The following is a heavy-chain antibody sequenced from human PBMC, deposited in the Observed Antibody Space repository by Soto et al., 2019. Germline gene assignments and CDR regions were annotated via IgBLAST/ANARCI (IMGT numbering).Heavy chain of an antibody. CDR3: ANNIAALNYYYGMDV. Sequence: GGSLRLSCAAPGFTFSSYAMSWVRQAPGKGLEWVSAISGSGGSTYYADSVKGRFTISRDNSKNTLYLQMNSLRAEDTAVYYCANNIAALNYYYGMDVWGQGTTVTVSS. V-gene: IGHV3-23*01. D-gene: IGHD6-6*01. CDR1: GFTFSSYA. CDR2: ISGSGGST. J-gene: IGHJ6*02.